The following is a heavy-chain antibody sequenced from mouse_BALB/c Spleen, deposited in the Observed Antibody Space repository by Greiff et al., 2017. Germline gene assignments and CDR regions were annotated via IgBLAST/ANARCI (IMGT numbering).Heavy chain of an antibody. CDR1: GYTFTSYY. CDR3: TSQGTGTRAWFAY. D-gene: IGHD4-1*01. J-gene: IGHJ3*01. Sequence: QVQLQQSGAELVKPGASVKLSCKASGYTFTSYYMYWVKQRPGQGLEWIGEINPSNGGTNFNEKFKSKATLTVDKSSSTAYMQLSSLTSEDSAVYYCTSQGTGTRAWFAYWGQGTLVTVSA. V-gene: IGHV1S81*02. CDR2: INPSNGGT.